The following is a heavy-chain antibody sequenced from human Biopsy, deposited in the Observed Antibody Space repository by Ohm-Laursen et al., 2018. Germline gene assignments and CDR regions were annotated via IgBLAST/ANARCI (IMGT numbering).Heavy chain of an antibody. CDR3: ARGPHSGSHSCFDY. CDR1: GGTFINYA. D-gene: IGHD1-26*01. CDR2: IIPMFGTA. Sequence: RISCKASGGTFINYAISWVRQAPGQGLEWMGIIPMFGTANYAQMFQGRVTISADESTSTSYMELSSLTTEYTAIYYCARGPHSGSHSCFDYWGRGTLVTVSS. J-gene: IGHJ4*02. V-gene: IGHV1-69*01.